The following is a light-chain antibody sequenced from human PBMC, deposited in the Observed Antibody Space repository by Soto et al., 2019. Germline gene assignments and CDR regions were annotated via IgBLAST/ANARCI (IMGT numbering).Light chain of an antibody. V-gene: IGLV2-23*01. CDR2: EGS. CDR1: SSDVGSYNL. CDR3: CSYAGSSMV. Sequence: QSVLTQPASVSGSPGQSITISCTGTSSDVGSYNLVSWYQQQPGKAPKLMIYEGSKRPSGVSNRFSGSKSGNTASLTISGXQAEDEADYHCCSYAGSSMVFGXGTKLTVL. J-gene: IGLJ2*01.